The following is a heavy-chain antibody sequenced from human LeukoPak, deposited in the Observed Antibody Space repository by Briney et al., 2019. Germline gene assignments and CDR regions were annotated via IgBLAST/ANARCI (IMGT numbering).Heavy chain of an antibody. J-gene: IGHJ4*02. D-gene: IGHD1-26*01. Sequence: GASVKVSCKASGYTRTGYYMHWVRQAPGQGLEWMGWINPNSGGTNYAQKFQGWVTMTRDTSISTAYMELSRLRSDDTAVYYCARGTSGSYIKYLYFDYWGQGTLVTVSS. CDR1: GYTRTGYY. CDR2: INPNSGGT. V-gene: IGHV1-2*04. CDR3: ARGTSGSYIKYLYFDY.